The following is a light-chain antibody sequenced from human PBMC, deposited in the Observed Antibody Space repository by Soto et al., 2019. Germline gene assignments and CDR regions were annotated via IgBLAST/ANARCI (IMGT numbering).Light chain of an antibody. J-gene: IGLJ1*01. Sequence: QSALTQPASVSGSSGQSITISCTGTSSEVGGYNYVSWYQQYPGKAPKLMIDDVSNRPSGVSNRLSGSKSGNTASLTISGLQAEDEADYYCSSYTSSSTLLYVFGTGTKVTVL. CDR2: DVS. V-gene: IGLV2-14*01. CDR1: SSEVGGYNY. CDR3: SSYTSSSTLLYV.